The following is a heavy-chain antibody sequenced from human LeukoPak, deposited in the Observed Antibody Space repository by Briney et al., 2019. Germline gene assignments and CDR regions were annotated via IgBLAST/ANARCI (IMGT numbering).Heavy chain of an antibody. CDR1: GGSISSGDYY. D-gene: IGHD5-18*01. CDR3: ARVGYSYGKYYYYGMDV. Sequence: SETLSLTCTVSGGSISSGDYYWSWIRQPPGKGLEWIGYIYYSGGTYYNPSLKSRVTISVDTSKNQFSLKLSSVTAADTAVYYCARVGYSYGKYYYYGMDVWGQGTTVTVSS. CDR2: IYYSGGT. V-gene: IGHV4-30-4*01. J-gene: IGHJ6*02.